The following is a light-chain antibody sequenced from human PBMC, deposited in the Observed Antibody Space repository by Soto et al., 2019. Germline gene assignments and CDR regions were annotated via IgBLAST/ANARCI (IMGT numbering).Light chain of an antibody. CDR2: DVS. CDR1: SSDVGGYNY. Sequence: QSALTQPRSVSGSPGQSVTISCTGTSSDVGGYNYVSWYQQHPGEAPKLMIYDVSKRPSGVPVRFSGSKSGNTASLTISGLQAEDEADYYCCSYAGSYTLYVFGTGTKVTVL. J-gene: IGLJ1*01. CDR3: CSYAGSYTLYV. V-gene: IGLV2-11*01.